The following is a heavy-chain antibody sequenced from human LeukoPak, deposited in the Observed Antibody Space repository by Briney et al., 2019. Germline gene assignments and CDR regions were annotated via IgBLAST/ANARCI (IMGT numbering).Heavy chain of an antibody. V-gene: IGHV3-33*01. Sequence: GGSLRLSCAASGFTFSSYGMHWVRQAPGKGLEWVAVIWYDGSNKYYADSVKGRFTISRDNSKNTLYLQMNSLRAEDTAVYSCARGTHLYYPWGQGTLVTVSS. CDR3: ARGTHLYYP. J-gene: IGHJ5*02. CDR2: IWYDGSNK. D-gene: IGHD3-10*01. CDR1: GFTFSSYG.